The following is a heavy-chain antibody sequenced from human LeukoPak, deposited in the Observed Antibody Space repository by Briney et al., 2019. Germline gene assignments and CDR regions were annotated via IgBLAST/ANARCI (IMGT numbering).Heavy chain of an antibody. Sequence: GGSLRLSCAASGFTFTIYSMHWVRQAPGKGLEWVSYISSSSSTIYYADSVKGRFTISRDNAMNSVYLQMNSLRAEDTAVYYCARDPYGGNTDAFDIWGQGTMVTVSS. V-gene: IGHV3-48*01. D-gene: IGHD4-23*01. CDR3: ARDPYGGNTDAFDI. CDR1: GFTFTIYS. J-gene: IGHJ3*02. CDR2: ISSSSSTI.